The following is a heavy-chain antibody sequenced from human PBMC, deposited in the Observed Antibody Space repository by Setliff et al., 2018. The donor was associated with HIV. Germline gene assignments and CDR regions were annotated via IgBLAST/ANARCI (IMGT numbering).Heavy chain of an antibody. V-gene: IGHV4-30-4*08. Sequence: SETLSLTCTVSGASLINSDYSWTWIRQHPETGLAWIGHIYSSGGAYYNPSLKSRITISIDTSKNQFSLKLSSVTAADTAVYYCARHRGYCSGGSCYFDYWGQGTLVTVSS. J-gene: IGHJ4*02. CDR3: ARHRGYCSGGSCYFDY. D-gene: IGHD2-15*01. CDR2: IYSSGGA. CDR1: GASLINSDYS.